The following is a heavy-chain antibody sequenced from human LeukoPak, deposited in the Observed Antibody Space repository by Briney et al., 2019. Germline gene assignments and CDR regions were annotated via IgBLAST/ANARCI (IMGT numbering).Heavy chain of an antibody. CDR3: ARHGVDCSGGSCYSFRVGAFDI. Sequence: PSETLSLTCTVSGGSISSSSYYWGWIRQPPGKGLEWIGSIYYSGSTYYNPSLKSRVTISVDTFKNQFSLKLSSVTAADTAVYYCARHGVDCSGGSCYSFRVGAFDIWGQGTMVTVSS. D-gene: IGHD2-15*01. V-gene: IGHV4-39*01. CDR1: GGSISSSSYY. CDR2: IYYSGST. J-gene: IGHJ3*02.